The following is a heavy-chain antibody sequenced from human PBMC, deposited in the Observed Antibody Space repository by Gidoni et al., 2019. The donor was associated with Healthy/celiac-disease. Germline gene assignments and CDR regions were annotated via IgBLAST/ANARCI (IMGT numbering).Heavy chain of an antibody. CDR3: ARASVYYYDSSGYGAFDI. CDR2: ISSSSSYI. V-gene: IGHV3-21*01. D-gene: IGHD3-22*01. CDR1: GFTFSSYS. J-gene: IGHJ3*02. Sequence: EVQLVESGGGLVNPGGSLRLSCAASGFTFSSYSMNWVRQAPGKGLEWVSSISSSSSYIYYADSVKGRFTISRDNAKNSLYLQMNSLRAEDTAVYYCARASVYYYDSSGYGAFDIWGQGTMVTVSS.